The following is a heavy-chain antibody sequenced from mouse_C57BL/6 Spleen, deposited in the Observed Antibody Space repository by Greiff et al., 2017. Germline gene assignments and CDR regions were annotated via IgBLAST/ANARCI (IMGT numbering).Heavy chain of an antibody. CDR1: GYSITSGYY. CDR3: ARGGLLRYFDV. D-gene: IGHD2-3*01. CDR2: ISYDGSN. Sequence: VQLKESGPGLVKPSQSLSLTCSVTGYSITSGYYWKWIRQFPGNKLEWMGYISYDGSNNYNPSLKNRISITHDTSKNQFFLKLNSVTTEDTATYYCARGGLLRYFDVWGTGTTVTVSS. V-gene: IGHV3-6*01. J-gene: IGHJ1*03.